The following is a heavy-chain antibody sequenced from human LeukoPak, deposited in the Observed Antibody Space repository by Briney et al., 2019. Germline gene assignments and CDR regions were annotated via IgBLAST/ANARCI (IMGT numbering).Heavy chain of an antibody. J-gene: IGHJ4*02. V-gene: IGHV1-58*02. CDR3: AADGNSGRFRR. D-gene: IGHD1-26*01. CDR1: GFTFTSSA. CDR2: IVVGSGNT. Sequence: SVKVSCKGFGFTFTSSAMQWVRQARGQRLEWIGWIVVGSGNTNYAQKFQERVTITRDMSTSTAYMELSSLRSEDTAVYYCAADGNSGRFRRWGQGTLVTVSS.